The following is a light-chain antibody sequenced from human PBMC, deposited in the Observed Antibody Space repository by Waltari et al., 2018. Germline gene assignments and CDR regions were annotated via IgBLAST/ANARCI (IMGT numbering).Light chain of an antibody. CDR1: DIGSNT. J-gene: IGLJ3*02. Sequence: SYVLTQPAAVSVAQGKTARVSGGGNDIGSNTGDWYQQRPGRARPLVHDYDSDVPAARPARGPRLVISSDTARPPRFPDGFAGSKSWNTASLTISRVDAAYEGDYYCQVSDRAAHWSFGAGTKLSVL. V-gene: IGLV3-21*04. CDR3: QVSDRAAHWS. CDR2: YDS.